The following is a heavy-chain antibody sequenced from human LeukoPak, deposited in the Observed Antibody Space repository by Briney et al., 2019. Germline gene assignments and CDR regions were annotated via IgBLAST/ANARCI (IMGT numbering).Heavy chain of an antibody. J-gene: IGHJ6*03. CDR3: AKSPGCSSTSCYTLNYYYYMDV. Sequence: PGGSLRLSCAASGFTFSSYGMHWVRQAPGKGLEWVAFIRYDGSNKYYADSVKGRFTISRDNSKNTLYLQMNSLRAEDTAVYYCAKSPGCSSTSCYTLNYYYYMDVWGKGTTVTVSS. CDR1: GFTFSSYG. V-gene: IGHV3-30*02. CDR2: IRYDGSNK. D-gene: IGHD2-2*02.